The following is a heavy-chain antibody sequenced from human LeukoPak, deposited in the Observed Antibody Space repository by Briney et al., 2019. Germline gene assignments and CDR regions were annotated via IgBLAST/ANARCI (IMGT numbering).Heavy chain of an antibody. CDR1: GGSISSYY. J-gene: IGHJ4*02. D-gene: IGHD6-13*01. Sequence: SETLSLTCTVSGGSISSYYWSWIRQPPGKGLEWIGYIYYNGNTNYNPSLKGRVTISADTSKNQFSLKLSSVTAADTAVYYCARQAAALPYYFDYWGQGTLVTVSS. CDR2: IYYNGNT. V-gene: IGHV4-59*01. CDR3: ARQAAALPYYFDY.